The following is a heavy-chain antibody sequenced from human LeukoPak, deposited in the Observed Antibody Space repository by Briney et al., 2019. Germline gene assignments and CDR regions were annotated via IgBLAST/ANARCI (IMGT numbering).Heavy chain of an antibody. CDR3: ARHVNSNGSPSDY. V-gene: IGHV4-39*01. Sequence: SETLSLTCTVSGGSISSSTYYWGWIRQPPGKGLEWIGSISYSGSTYYNPSLKSRVTISVDTSKNQFSLKLRSVTAADTAVYYCARHVNSNGSPSDYWGQGTLVTVSS. CDR1: GGSISSSTYY. J-gene: IGHJ4*02. CDR2: ISYSGST. D-gene: IGHD1-26*01.